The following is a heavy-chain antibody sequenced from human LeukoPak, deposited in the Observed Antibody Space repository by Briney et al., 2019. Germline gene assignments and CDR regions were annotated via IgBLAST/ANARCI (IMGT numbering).Heavy chain of an antibody. J-gene: IGHJ5*02. V-gene: IGHV1-46*01. D-gene: IGHD3-3*01. CDR1: GYTFTSYY. Sequence: ASVKVSCTASGYTFTSYYMHWVRQAPGQGLEWMGLINPSGGSTSYAQKFQGRVTMTRDTSTSTVYMELSSLRSEDTAVYYCARNNYDFWSGYYTANNWFDPWGQGTLVTVSS. CDR3: ARNNYDFWSGYYTANNWFDP. CDR2: INPSGGST.